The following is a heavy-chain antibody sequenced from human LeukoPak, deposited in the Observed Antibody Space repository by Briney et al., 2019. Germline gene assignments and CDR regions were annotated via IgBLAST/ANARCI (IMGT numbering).Heavy chain of an antibody. Sequence: PGGSLRLSCAASGFTFSSYAMSWVRQAPGKGLEWVSAISGSGGSTYYADSVKGRFTISRDNSKNTLYLQMNSLRAEDTAVYYCAKLPEDYYGDYPWFDYWGQGTLVTVSS. J-gene: IGHJ4*02. CDR2: ISGSGGST. CDR3: AKLPEDYYGDYPWFDY. CDR1: GFTFSSYA. V-gene: IGHV3-23*01. D-gene: IGHD4-17*01.